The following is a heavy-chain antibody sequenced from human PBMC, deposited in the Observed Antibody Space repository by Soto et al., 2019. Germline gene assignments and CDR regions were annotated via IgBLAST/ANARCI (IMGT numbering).Heavy chain of an antibody. V-gene: IGHV1-2*04. Sequence: ASVKVSCKASGYTFTGYYMHWVRHAPGQGLEWTGWINPSSGGTNYAQKFQGWVTMTRDTSISTAYMELSRLRSDDTAVYYCARESIASDAFDIWGQGTMVTVSS. D-gene: IGHD6-6*01. J-gene: IGHJ3*02. CDR2: INPSSGGT. CDR1: GYTFTGYY. CDR3: ARESIASDAFDI.